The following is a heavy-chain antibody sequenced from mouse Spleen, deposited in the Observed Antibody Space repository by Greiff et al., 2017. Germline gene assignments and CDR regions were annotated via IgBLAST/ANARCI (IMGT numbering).Heavy chain of an antibody. CDR1: GFNIKDDY. D-gene: IGHD1-2*01. Sequence: VQLKESGAELVRPGASVKLSCTASGFNIKDDYMHWVKQRPEQGLEWIGWIDPENGDTEYASKFQGKATITADTSSNTAYLQLSSLTSEDTAVYYCTRDGYDAYWGQGTLVTVSA. J-gene: IGHJ3*01. CDR2: IDPENGDT. V-gene: IGHV14-4*01. CDR3: TRDGYDAY.